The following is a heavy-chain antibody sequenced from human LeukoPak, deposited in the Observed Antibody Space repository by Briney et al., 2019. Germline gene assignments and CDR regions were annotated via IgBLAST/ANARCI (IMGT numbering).Heavy chain of an antibody. CDR2: IYPGNSDT. V-gene: IGHV5-51*01. CDR3: ARQSGSGSYFDAFDI. D-gene: IGHD1-26*01. J-gene: IGHJ3*02. Sequence: GESLKISCKGSGYSFTSYWIGWVRQMPGKGLEWMGIIYPGNSDTRYSPSFQGQVTISADKSINTAYLQWSSLKPSDTAMYYCARQSGSGSYFDAFDIWGQGTKVTVSS. CDR1: GYSFTSYW.